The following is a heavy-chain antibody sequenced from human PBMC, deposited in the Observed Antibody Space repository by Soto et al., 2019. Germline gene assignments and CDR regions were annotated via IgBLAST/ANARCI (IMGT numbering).Heavy chain of an antibody. CDR2: IYPGDSDT. CDR1: GYSFANYW. Sequence: GESLKISCQGSGYSFANYWIAWVRQMPGKGLEWVGAIYPGDSDTRYSPSFRGQVTISADKSISHVYLQWSSLKASDTAMYYCARNRLRQFYYGMDVWGQETTVTVSS. D-gene: IGHD5-12*01. V-gene: IGHV5-51*01. CDR3: ARNRLRQFYYGMDV. J-gene: IGHJ6*02.